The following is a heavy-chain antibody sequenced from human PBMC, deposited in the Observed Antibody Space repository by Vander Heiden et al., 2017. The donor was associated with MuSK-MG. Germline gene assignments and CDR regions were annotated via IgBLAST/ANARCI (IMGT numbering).Heavy chain of an antibody. Sequence: QVQLQQWGAGLLKPSETLSLTCAVYGWSFSGYYWRLIRQPPGKGLEVIGEINHSGSTNYNPSLKSRVTISVDTSKNQFPLKLSSVTAADTAVYYCARGVDIVVVVAALYYFDYWGQGTLVTVSS. J-gene: IGHJ4*02. CDR1: GWSFSGYY. D-gene: IGHD2-15*01. V-gene: IGHV4-34*01. CDR3: ARGVDIVVVVAALYYFDY. CDR2: INHSGST.